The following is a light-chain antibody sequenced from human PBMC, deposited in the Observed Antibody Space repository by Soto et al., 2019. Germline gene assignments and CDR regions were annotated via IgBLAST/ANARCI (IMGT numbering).Light chain of an antibody. CDR1: QSINTK. CDR3: QQYDQWWT. Sequence: EIVMTQSPATLSVSAGEGATFSCRASQSINTKIAWYQLKPGQAPRLLIYDASIRATGIPAMFSGSGSGTEFSLTINSLQSEDFGVYFCQQYDQWWTFGQGTKVDIK. J-gene: IGKJ1*01. CDR2: DAS. V-gene: IGKV3-15*01.